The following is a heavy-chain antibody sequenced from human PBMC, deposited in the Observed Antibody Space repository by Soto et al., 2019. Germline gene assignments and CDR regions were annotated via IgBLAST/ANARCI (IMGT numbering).Heavy chain of an antibody. CDR3: TTSYSSGWYRADAFDI. Sequence: TGGSLRLSCAASGFTFSNAWMSWVRQAPGKGLEWGGRIKSKTDGGTTDYAAPVKGRFTISRDDSKNTLYLQMNSLKTEDTAVYYCTTSYSSGWYRADAFDIWGQGTMVTVSS. J-gene: IGHJ3*02. D-gene: IGHD6-19*01. CDR1: GFTFSNAW. V-gene: IGHV3-15*01. CDR2: IKSKTDGGTT.